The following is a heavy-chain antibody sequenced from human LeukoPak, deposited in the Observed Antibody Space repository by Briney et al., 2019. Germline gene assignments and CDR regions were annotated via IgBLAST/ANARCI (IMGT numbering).Heavy chain of an antibody. V-gene: IGHV4-34*01. CDR2: INHSGST. Sequence: SETLSLTCAVYGGSFSGYYWSWIRQPPGKGLEWIGEINHSGSTNYNPSLKSRVTISVDTSKNQFSLKLSSVTAADTAVYYCARARRYFDWPTTLGYFDYWGQGTLVTVSS. D-gene: IGHD3-9*01. CDR3: ARARRYFDWPTTLGYFDY. J-gene: IGHJ4*02. CDR1: GGSFSGYY.